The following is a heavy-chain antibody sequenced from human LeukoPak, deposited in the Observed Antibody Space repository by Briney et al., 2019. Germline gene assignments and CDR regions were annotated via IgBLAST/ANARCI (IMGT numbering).Heavy chain of an antibody. D-gene: IGHD2-15*01. CDR1: GFTFSIYA. J-gene: IGHJ4*02. V-gene: IGHV3-23*01. Sequence: GGSLRLSCAASGFTFSIYAMSWVRQAPGKGLEWVSAISGSGGSTYYADSVKGRFTISRDNSKNTLYLQMNSLRAEDTAVYYCAKASLGYCSGGSCYSGFDYWGQGTLVTVSS. CDR3: AKASLGYCSGGSCYSGFDY. CDR2: ISGSGGST.